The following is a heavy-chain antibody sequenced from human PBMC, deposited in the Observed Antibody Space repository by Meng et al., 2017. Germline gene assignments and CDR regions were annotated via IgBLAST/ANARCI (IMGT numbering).Heavy chain of an antibody. Sequence: ASVKVSCKASGYTFIGYYIHWVRQAPGRGLEWMGRINPHSGGTDYAQKFQSRVTLTSDTSISTAYMELSRLKSDDTAVYYCARVHDWGQGTLVTVSS. D-gene: IGHD3-3*01. V-gene: IGHV1-2*06. J-gene: IGHJ4*02. CDR1: GYTFIGYY. CDR2: INPHSGGT. CDR3: ARVHD.